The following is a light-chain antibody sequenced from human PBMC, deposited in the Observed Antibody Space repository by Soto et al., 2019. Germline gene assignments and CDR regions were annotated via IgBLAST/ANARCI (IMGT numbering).Light chain of an antibody. CDR2: DAS. CDR3: QQYNSYPYT. Sequence: DIQMTQSPSTLSASVGDRVTITCRASQSITSWLAWYQQEPGKAPKLLIYDASSLESGVPSRFSGSGSGTEFTLTISSLQPDDFATDYCQQYNSYPYTFGQGSKLEIK. CDR1: QSITSW. J-gene: IGKJ2*01. V-gene: IGKV1-5*01.